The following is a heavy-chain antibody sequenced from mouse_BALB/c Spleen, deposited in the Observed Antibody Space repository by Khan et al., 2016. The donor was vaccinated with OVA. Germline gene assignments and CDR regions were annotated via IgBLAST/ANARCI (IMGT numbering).Heavy chain of an antibody. CDR2: ISSGSSTI. Sequence: EVELVESGGGLVQPGGSRKLSCAASGFTFSRFGMHWVRQAPEKGLEWVAYISSGSSTIYYAHTVKGRFTISRDNPKNTLFLQMTSLSSEDTAMDYGARDSDVDYWGQGTTVTVSS. J-gene: IGHJ2*01. D-gene: IGHD6-1*01. CDR1: GFTFSRFG. CDR3: ARDSDVDY. V-gene: IGHV5-17*02.